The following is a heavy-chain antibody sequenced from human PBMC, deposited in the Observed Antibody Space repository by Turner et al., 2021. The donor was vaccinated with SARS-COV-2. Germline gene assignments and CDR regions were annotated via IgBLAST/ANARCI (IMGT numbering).Heavy chain of an antibody. V-gene: IGHV3-7*01. CDR3: ARDGLHYYDISAYPNLASDY. CDR1: GFTFSSYS. D-gene: IGHD3-22*01. Sequence: VQLVESGGGVVQPGRSLRLSCAASGFTFSSYSMNWVRQAPGKGLEWVANIKQDGSEKYYVDSVKGRFTISRDNAKNSLYLQMNSLRAEDTAVYYCARDGLHYYDISAYPNLASDYWGQGTLVTVSS. J-gene: IGHJ4*02. CDR2: IKQDGSEK.